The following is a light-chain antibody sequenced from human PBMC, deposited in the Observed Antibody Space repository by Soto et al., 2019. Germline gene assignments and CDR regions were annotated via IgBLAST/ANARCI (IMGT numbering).Light chain of an antibody. CDR1: QYISSW. CDR2: KAS. Sequence: DIEMTQSPSTLSASVGDRVTITCRASQYISSWLAWYQQKPGKAPKLLIYKASSLESGVPSRFSGSGSGTEFTLTISSLQHDDFATYYCQQYNSQRTFGQGTKVEIK. CDR3: QQYNSQRT. J-gene: IGKJ1*01. V-gene: IGKV1-5*03.